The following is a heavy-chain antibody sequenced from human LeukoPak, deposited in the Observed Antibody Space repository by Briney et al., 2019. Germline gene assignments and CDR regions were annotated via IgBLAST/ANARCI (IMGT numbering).Heavy chain of an antibody. V-gene: IGHV4-39*01. D-gene: IGHD6-13*01. Sequence: SETLSLTCTVSGGSISSSSYYWGWIRQPPGKGLERIGSIYYSGSTYYNPSLKSRVTISVDTSKNQFSLKLSSVTAADTAVYYCARHDLGAAAGAFDYWGQGTLVTVSS. CDR1: GGSISSSSYY. CDR3: ARHDLGAAAGAFDY. J-gene: IGHJ4*02. CDR2: IYYSGST.